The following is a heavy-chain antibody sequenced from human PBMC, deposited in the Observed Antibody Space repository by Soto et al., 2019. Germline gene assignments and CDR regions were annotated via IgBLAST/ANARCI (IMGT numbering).Heavy chain of an antibody. J-gene: IGHJ5*02. CDR1: GDYIHVGGYY. D-gene: IGHD2-2*01. CDR2: IYYTGKT. V-gene: IGHV4-30-4*01. CDR3: GRDLTSNANCIDP. Sequence: SETLSLTCSVSGDYIHVGGYYWTWIRQRPGKGLEWMGYIYYTGKTYYNPSLESRLTMSVDKSKNQFSLRLTSVTAADTAVYFCGRDLTSNANCIDPWGQGTLVTVSS.